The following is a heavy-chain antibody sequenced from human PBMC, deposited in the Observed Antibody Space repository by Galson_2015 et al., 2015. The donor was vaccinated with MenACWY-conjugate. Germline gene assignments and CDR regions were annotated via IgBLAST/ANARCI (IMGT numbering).Heavy chain of an antibody. D-gene: IGHD2-21*02. CDR1: GGSVSSDNYY. CDR3: AGGGHFYSQII. J-gene: IGHJ3*02. CDR2: THHSGST. Sequence: TLSLTCTVSGGSVSSDNYYWTWIRQAPGKGLEWIGYTHHSGSTSYNPSLKSRVTISLDTSRNQFSLRLSSVTDADTAVYYCAGGGHFYSQIIWGQGTLVTVSS. V-gene: IGHV4-61*01.